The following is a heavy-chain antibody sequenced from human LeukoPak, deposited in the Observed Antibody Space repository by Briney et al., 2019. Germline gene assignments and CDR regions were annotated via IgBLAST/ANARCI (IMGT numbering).Heavy chain of an antibody. CDR3: AKDDDWGRFNH. CDR1: GFTFSSYS. D-gene: IGHD3-16*01. CDR2: ISSGSHYI. Sequence: GGSLRLSCGASGFTFSSYSMNWVRQAPGKGLEWVSSISSGSHYIYYADSVKGRFTISRGNAKNTLYLQMNSLRAEDTAMYYCAKDDDWGRFNHWGQGTLVTVSS. V-gene: IGHV3-21*04. J-gene: IGHJ1*01.